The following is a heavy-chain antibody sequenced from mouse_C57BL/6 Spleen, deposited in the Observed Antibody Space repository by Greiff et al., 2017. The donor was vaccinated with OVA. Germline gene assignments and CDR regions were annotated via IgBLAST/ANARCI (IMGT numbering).Heavy chain of an antibody. CDR2: IWGDGST. Sequence: VQLQQSGPGLVAPSQSLSLTCTVSGFSLTSYGVSWVRQPPGQGLEWLGVIWGDGSTNYHSALISRLSISKDNSKSQVFLKLNSLQTDDTATYYCAKGRLLLRLPYYAMDYWGKGTSVTVSS. V-gene: IGHV2-3*01. J-gene: IGHJ4*01. D-gene: IGHD1-1*01. CDR3: AKGRLLLRLPYYAMDY. CDR1: GFSLTSYG.